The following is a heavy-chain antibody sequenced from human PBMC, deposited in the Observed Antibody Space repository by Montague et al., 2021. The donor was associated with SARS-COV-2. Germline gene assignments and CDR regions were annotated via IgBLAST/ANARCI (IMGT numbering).Heavy chain of an antibody. CDR2: ISSSGST. V-gene: IGHV4-39*07. CDR1: GDSVSSSSYS. CDR3: ARDQGYNWNYYYYYGMDV. Sequence: SETLSLTCTVSGDSVSSSSYSRIWIPQPSGQGPVWIGIISSSGSTYYNPSLKSRVTISVDTSKNQFSLKLSSVTAADTAVYYCARDQGYNWNYYYYYGMDVWGQGTTVTVSS. J-gene: IGHJ6*02. D-gene: IGHD1-20*01.